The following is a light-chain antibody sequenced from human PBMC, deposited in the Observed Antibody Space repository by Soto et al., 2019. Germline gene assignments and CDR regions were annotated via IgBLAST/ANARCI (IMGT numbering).Light chain of an antibody. Sequence: QSVLTQPPSVSGAPGQWVTISCTGSSSNFGAGFDVHWYQQLPGTAPKLLIYGITNRPSGVPDRFSGSKSGTSASLAITGLQAEDEAVYYCQSYDRSPSGYVFGTGTKLTVL. CDR3: QSYDRSPSGYV. V-gene: IGLV1-40*01. CDR2: GIT. CDR1: SSNFGAGFD. J-gene: IGLJ1*01.